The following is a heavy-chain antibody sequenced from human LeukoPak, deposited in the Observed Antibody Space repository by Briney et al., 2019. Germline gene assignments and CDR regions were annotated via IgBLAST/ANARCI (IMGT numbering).Heavy chain of an antibody. CDR1: GFTFSNAW. D-gene: IGHD2-21*02. CDR2: IKSKTDGGTT. V-gene: IGHV3-15*01. Sequence: PGGSLRLSCAASGFTFSNAWMTWVRQAPGKGPEWVGRIKSKTDGGTTDYAAPVKGRFTISRDDSKNTLYLQMNSLKTEDTAVYYCTREAVTANGYFDYWGQGTLVTVSS. J-gene: IGHJ4*02. CDR3: TREAVTANGYFDY.